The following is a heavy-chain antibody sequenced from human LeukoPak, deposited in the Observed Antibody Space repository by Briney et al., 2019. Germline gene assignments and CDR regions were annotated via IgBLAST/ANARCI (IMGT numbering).Heavy chain of an antibody. V-gene: IGHV5-51*01. CDR2: ISPDDSEI. CDR1: GYSFPTYW. CDR3: ARHEGSGSYYSY. Sequence: GASLKISCKGPGYSFPTYWIGWVRQMPGRGLEWMGIISPDDSEIRYSPSFRGQVTISADKSISTAYLQWSRLKASDTAIYYCARHEGSGSYYSYWGQGPLVTVSS. J-gene: IGHJ4*02. D-gene: IGHD1-26*01.